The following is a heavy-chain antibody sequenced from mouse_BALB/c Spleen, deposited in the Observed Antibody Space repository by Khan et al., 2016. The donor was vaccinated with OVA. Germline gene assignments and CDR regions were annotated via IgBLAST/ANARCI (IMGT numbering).Heavy chain of an antibody. D-gene: IGHD4-1*01. Sequence: DVQLVESGGDLVRPGGSLKLSCAASGFSFSSYSMSWVRQTPDKRLEWVATISSGGDYTYYPDSVKGRFTISRDNAKNTLYLHMSSLKSEDTAIYYCASHLTGSFAYWGQGTLVTVFA. CDR1: GFSFSSYS. CDR3: ASHLTGSFAY. CDR2: ISSGGDYT. J-gene: IGHJ3*01. V-gene: IGHV5-6*01.